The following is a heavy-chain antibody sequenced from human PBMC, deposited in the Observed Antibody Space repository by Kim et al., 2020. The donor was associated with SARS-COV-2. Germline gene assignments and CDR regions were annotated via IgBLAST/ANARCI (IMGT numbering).Heavy chain of an antibody. Sequence: GGSLRLSCAASGFTFSSYPMHWVRQAPGKGLEWVAVISYDGSNKYYADSVKGRFTISRDNSKNTLSLQMNSLRAEDTAVYYCARDRTMVRRVFEYYYYGMDVWGQGTTVTVSS. CDR3: ARDRTMVRRVFEYYYYGMDV. J-gene: IGHJ6*02. D-gene: IGHD3-10*01. CDR1: GFTFSSYP. CDR2: ISYDGSNK. V-gene: IGHV3-30*04.